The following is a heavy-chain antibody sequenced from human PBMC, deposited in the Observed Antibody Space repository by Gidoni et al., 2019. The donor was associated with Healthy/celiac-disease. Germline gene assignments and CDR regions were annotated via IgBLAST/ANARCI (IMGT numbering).Heavy chain of an antibody. CDR3: ARDSPDFWSGYYDYGMDV. D-gene: IGHD3-3*01. Sequence: QVQLQESGPGLVKPSETLSLTCTVSGGSIRSYYWGWIRQPPGKGLAWIGYIYYSGSTNYNPSLKSRVTISVDTSKNQFSLKLSSVTAADTAVYYCARDSPDFWSGYYDYGMDVWGQGTTVTVSS. CDR2: IYYSGST. J-gene: IGHJ6*02. V-gene: IGHV4-59*01. CDR1: GGSIRSYY.